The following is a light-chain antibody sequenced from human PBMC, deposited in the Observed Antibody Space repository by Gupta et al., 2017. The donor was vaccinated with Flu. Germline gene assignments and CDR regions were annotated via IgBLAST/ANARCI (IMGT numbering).Light chain of an antibody. J-gene: IGKJ1*01. V-gene: IGKV1-5*03. CDR2: KAC. CDR1: QGVNRP. Sequence: RSTISASVAAGVSLTCPSSQGVNRPLASYQQRAAQAPTLLIYKACSQQRGVPSRFSSSGYATPFTLTISSPPPEDFVTYYYQQVDTSPWTVGQGTKVEIK. CDR3: QQVDTSPWT.